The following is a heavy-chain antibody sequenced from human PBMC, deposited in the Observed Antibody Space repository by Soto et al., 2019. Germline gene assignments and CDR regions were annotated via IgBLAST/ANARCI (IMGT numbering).Heavy chain of an antibody. V-gene: IGHV1-69*06. D-gene: IGHD6-13*01. CDR3: ARDPGNSSSWYGGNY. CDR1: GFTFSSYA. J-gene: IGHJ4*02. CDR2: IIPIFGTA. Sequence: VQLVESGGGLVQPGGSLRLSCAASGFTFSSYAISWVRQAPGQGLEWMGGIIPIFGTANYAQKFQGRVTITADKSTSTAYMELSSLRSEDTAVYYCARDPGNSSSWYGGNYWGQGTLVTVSS.